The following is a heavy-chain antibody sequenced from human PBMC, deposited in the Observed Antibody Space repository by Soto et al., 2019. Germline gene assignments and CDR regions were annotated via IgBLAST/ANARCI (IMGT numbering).Heavy chain of an antibody. D-gene: IGHD6-13*01. CDR1: GGSISSYY. Sequence: SETLSLSCTVSGGSISSYYWSWMRQPPGKGLEWIGYIYYSGSTNYNPSLKSRVTISVDTSKNQFSLKLSSVTAADTAVYYCARGGQQLVFGVDYWGQGTLVTVSS. CDR2: IYYSGST. V-gene: IGHV4-59*01. CDR3: ARGGQQLVFGVDY. J-gene: IGHJ4*02.